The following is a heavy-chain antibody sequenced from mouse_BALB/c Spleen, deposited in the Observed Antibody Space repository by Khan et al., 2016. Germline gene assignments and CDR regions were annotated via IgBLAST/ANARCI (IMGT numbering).Heavy chain of an antibody. V-gene: IGHV1-54*01. CDR2: INAGSGGT. Sequence: QVQLKQSGAELVRPGTSVKVSCKASGYAFTNYLIEWVKQRPGQGLEWIGVINAGSGGTNYNEKFKGKATLTADKSSSTAYMQLSSLTSDYSAVYFCARLPAWFAYWGQGTLVTVSA. CDR3: ARLPAWFAY. J-gene: IGHJ3*01. CDR1: GYAFTNYL.